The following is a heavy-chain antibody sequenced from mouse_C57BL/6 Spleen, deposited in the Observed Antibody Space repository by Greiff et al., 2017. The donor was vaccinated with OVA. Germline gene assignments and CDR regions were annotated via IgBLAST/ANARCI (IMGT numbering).Heavy chain of an antibody. CDR1: GYTFTDYY. CDR3: ARRSSGYYYAMDY. V-gene: IGHV1-19*01. D-gene: IGHD3-2*02. CDR2: INPYNGGT. Sequence: EVQLQQSGPVLVKPGASVKMSCKASGYTFTDYYMNWVKQSHGKSLEWIGVINPYNGGTSYNQKFKGKATLTVDKSSSTAYMELNSLTSEDSAVYYCARRSSGYYYAMDYWGQGTSVTVSS. J-gene: IGHJ4*01.